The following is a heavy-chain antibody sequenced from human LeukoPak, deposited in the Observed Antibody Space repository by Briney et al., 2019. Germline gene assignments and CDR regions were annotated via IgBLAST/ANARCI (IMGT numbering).Heavy chain of an antibody. CDR1: GYIFTNYW. Sequence: GESLKISCKASGYIFTNYWIGWVRQMPGKGLEWMGVIYPSDSDTRYSPAFQGQVTTSSDKSITTAYLQWSSLQASDPAMHYCARRKGFDIWGQGTMVTVSS. CDR3: ARRKGFDI. V-gene: IGHV5-51*01. CDR2: IYPSDSDT. J-gene: IGHJ3*02.